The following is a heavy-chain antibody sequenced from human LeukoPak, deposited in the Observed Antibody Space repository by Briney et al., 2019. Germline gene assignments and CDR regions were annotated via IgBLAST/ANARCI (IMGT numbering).Heavy chain of an antibody. V-gene: IGHV3-48*03. D-gene: IGHD2-2*03. CDR1: GFTFSSYE. J-gene: IGHJ3*02. CDR2: ISSSGSTI. CDR3: ARERGGYCSGTSCSRAFDI. Sequence: GGSLRLSCEASGFTFSSYEMNWVRQAPGKGLEWVSYISSSGSTIYYADSVKGRFTISRDNAKNSLYVQMNSLRAEDTAVYYCARERGGYCSGTSCSRAFDIWGQGAMVIVSS.